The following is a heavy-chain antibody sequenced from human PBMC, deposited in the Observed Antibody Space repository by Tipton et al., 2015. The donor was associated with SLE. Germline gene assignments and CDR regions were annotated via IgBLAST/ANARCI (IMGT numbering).Heavy chain of an antibody. V-gene: IGHV4-34*01. CDR1: GGSFSGYY. Sequence: TLSLTCAVYGGSFSGYYWSWIRQPPGKGLEWIGEINHSGRTNYNPSLKSRVTISVDTSKNQFSLKLSSVTAADTAVYYCAREGEYSSSAVDYWGQGTLVTVSS. CDR2: INHSGRT. J-gene: IGHJ4*02. D-gene: IGHD6-6*01. CDR3: AREGEYSSSAVDY.